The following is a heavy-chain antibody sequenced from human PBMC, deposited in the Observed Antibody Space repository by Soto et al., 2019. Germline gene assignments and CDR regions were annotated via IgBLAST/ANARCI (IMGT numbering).Heavy chain of an antibody. D-gene: IGHD2-2*03. V-gene: IGHV3-64D*08. J-gene: IGHJ4*02. CDR2: IYSNGGDR. Sequence: PGGSLRLSCSASGFTFSSYALHWVRQAPGKGLEYVSGIYSNGGDRNYADSVKGRFTISRDNSKNTLYLQMSSLRVEDTAVYYCVKVDIARSYFDHWGQGTLVTVSS. CDR1: GFTFSSYA. CDR3: VKVDIARSYFDH.